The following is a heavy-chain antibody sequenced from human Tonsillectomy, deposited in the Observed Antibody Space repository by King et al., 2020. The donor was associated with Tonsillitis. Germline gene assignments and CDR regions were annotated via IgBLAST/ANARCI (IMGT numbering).Heavy chain of an antibody. CDR1: GFTFSSYW. D-gene: IGHD3-22*01. J-gene: IGHJ4*02. Sequence: VQLVESGGGLVQPGGSLRLSCAASGFTFSSYWMSWVRQAPGKGLEWVANIKQDGSEKYYVDSVKGGFTISRDNAKNSLYLQMNSLRAEDTAVYYCAREGDSSGYWGDYWGQGTLVTVSS. CDR3: AREGDSSGYWGDY. V-gene: IGHV3-7*01. CDR2: IKQDGSEK.